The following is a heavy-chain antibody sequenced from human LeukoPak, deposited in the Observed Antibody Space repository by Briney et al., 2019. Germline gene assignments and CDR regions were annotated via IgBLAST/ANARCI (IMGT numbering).Heavy chain of an antibody. D-gene: IGHD3-16*01. CDR3: ATTLPWIWGRQEAFDI. V-gene: IGHV1-24*01. J-gene: IGHJ3*02. CDR2: FDPEDGET. CDR1: GYTLTELS. Sequence: ASVKVSRKVSGYTLTELSMHWVRQAPGKGLEWMGGFDPEDGETIYAQKFQGRVTMTEDTSTDTAYMELSSLRSEDTAVYYCATTLPWIWGRQEAFDIWGQGTMVTVSS.